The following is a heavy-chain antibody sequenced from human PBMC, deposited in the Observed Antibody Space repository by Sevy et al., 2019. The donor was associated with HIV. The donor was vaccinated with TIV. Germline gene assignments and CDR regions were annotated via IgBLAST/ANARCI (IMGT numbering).Heavy chain of an antibody. D-gene: IGHD3-10*01. CDR2: ISSGSSYI. J-gene: IGHJ4*02. CDR1: GFTFSNYF. CDR3: ARGEYYGSLYYFDY. V-gene: IGHV3-21*01. Sequence: GGSLRLSCAASGFTFSNYFMNWVRQAPGKGLEWVSSISSGSSYIFFADSLKRRFTISRDNAKNSLYLHMNSLRAEDTAVYYCARGEYYGSLYYFDYWGPGTLVTVSS.